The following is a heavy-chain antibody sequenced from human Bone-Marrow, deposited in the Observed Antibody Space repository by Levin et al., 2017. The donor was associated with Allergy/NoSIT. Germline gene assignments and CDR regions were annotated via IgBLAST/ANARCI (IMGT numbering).Heavy chain of an antibody. CDR2: ISGSGGST. CDR3: AKNPVLRFLEWLSKNYFDY. Sequence: GESLKISCAASGFTFSSYAMSWVRQAPGKGLEWVSAISGSGGSTYYADSVKGRFTISRDNSKNTLYLQMNSLRAEDTAVYYCAKNPVLRFLEWLSKNYFDYWGQGTLVTVSS. D-gene: IGHD3-3*01. V-gene: IGHV3-23*01. J-gene: IGHJ4*02. CDR1: GFTFSSYA.